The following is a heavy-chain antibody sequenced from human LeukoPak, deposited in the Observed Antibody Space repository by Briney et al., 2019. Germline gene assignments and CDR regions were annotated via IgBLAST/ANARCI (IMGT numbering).Heavy chain of an antibody. Sequence: PSETLTLTCAVYSGTFSGYYWAWIRQPPGKGLEWIGEINHRGRTNYNSSLMSRVTISVDTSKNQFSLRLSSVTAADTAVYYCARGWGPYYDPDWGQGTLVTVSS. V-gene: IGHV4-34*01. CDR1: SGTFSGYY. D-gene: IGHD3-3*01. J-gene: IGHJ4*02. CDR3: ARGWGPYYDPD. CDR2: INHRGRT.